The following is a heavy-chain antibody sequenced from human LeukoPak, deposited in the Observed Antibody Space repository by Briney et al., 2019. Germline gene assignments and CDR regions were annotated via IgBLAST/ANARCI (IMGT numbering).Heavy chain of an antibody. J-gene: IGHJ5*02. V-gene: IGHV4-34*01. CDR3: ARKGVRFIVVVPAAPQNWFDP. CDR1: GGSFSGYY. CDR2: INHSGST. Sequence: PSETLSLTCAVYGGSFSGYYWSWIRQPPGKGLEWIGEINHSGSTNYNPSLKSRVTISVDTSKNQFSLKLSSVTAADTAVYYCARKGVRFIVVVPAAPQNWFDPWGQGTLVTVSS. D-gene: IGHD2-2*01.